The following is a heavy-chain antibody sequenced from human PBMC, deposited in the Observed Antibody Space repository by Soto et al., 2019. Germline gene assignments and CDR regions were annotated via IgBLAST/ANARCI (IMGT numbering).Heavy chain of an antibody. Sequence: GGSLRLSCAASGFTFSSYAMHWVRQAPGKGLEWVAVISYDGSNKYYADSVKGRFTISRDNSKNTLYLQMNSLRAEDTAMYYCARSGWAAMVKYFDYWGQGTLVTVS. V-gene: IGHV3-30-3*01. CDR1: GFTFSSYA. D-gene: IGHD5-18*01. CDR3: ARSGWAAMVKYFDY. J-gene: IGHJ4*02. CDR2: ISYDGSNK.